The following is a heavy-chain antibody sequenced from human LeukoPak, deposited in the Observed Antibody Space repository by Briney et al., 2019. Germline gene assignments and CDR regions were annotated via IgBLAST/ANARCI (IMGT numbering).Heavy chain of an antibody. CDR3: ARDKRGMATTPLYYFDY. J-gene: IGHJ4*02. CDR2: TYTSGST. Sequence: PSETLSLTCTVSGGSISSYYWSWIRQPAGKGLEWIGRTYTSGSTNYNPSLKSRVTMSVDTSKNQFSLKLSSVTAADTAVYYCARDKRGMATTPLYYFDYWGQGTLVTVSS. D-gene: IGHD5-24*01. V-gene: IGHV4-4*07. CDR1: GGSISSYY.